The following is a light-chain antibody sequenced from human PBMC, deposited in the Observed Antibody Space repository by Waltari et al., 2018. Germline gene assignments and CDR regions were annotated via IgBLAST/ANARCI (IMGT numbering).Light chain of an antibody. Sequence: QSALTQPASVSGSPGQSITISCTGTSSDVGSYNLVSWYQQHPGKAPKLMIYEVSKRPSGVSNRCSGSKSCNTASLTISGLQAEDEAEYYCCSYAGSSTWVFGGGTKLTVL. J-gene: IGLJ3*02. V-gene: IGLV2-23*02. CDR3: CSYAGSSTWV. CDR2: EVS. CDR1: SSDVGSYNL.